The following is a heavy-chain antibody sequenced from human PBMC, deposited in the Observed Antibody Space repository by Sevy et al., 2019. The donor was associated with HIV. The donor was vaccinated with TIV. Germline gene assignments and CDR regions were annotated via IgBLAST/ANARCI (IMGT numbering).Heavy chain of an antibody. CDR2: IYSDGSST. J-gene: IGHJ4*02. CDR3: ARGAGNSEWGFYFDY. D-gene: IGHD6-13*01. V-gene: IGHV3-74*03. CDR1: GFSFSSYW. Sequence: GGSLRLSCVASGFSFSSYWMHWVRRAPGKGLVWVSRIYSDGSSTTYADSVKGRFTISRDNAKNTLYLQLNRLRAEDAAVYYCARGAGNSEWGFYFDYWGQGTLVTVSS.